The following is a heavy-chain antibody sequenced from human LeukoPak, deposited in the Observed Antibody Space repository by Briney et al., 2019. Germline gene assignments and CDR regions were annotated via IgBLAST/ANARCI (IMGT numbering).Heavy chain of an antibody. V-gene: IGHV3-21*04. Sequence: GGSLRLSCAASGFIFSSNSMNWVRQAPGKGLEWVSCISTGGSYIYYADSVKGRFTISRDNAKNSLYLQMNSLRAEDTAVYYCAKPRPSYSSSWYDHWGQGTLVTVSS. CDR3: AKPRPSYSSSWYDH. J-gene: IGHJ5*02. CDR1: GFIFSSNS. D-gene: IGHD6-13*01. CDR2: ISTGGSYI.